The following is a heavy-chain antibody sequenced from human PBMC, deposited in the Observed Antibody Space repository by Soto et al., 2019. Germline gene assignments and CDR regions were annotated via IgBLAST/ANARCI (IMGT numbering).Heavy chain of an antibody. CDR3: AREDCSGGSCYDYYMDV. J-gene: IGHJ6*03. Sequence: ASLKVSCKTSGYTFTSYGISCVRQTPGQGLEWMGWISAYNVNTNYAQKLQGRVTMTTDTSTSTAYMELRSLRSDDTAVYYCAREDCSGGSCYDYYMDVRGKGATVTVSS. D-gene: IGHD2-15*01. V-gene: IGHV1-18*01. CDR2: ISAYNVNT. CDR1: GYTFTSYG.